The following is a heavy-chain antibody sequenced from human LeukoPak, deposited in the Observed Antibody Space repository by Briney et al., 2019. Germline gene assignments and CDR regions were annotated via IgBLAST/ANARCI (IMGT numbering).Heavy chain of an antibody. CDR3: ASTSREYYYDSSGKLSFDY. V-gene: IGHV4-30-4*01. J-gene: IGHJ4*02. D-gene: IGHD3-22*01. CDR2: IYYSGST. Sequence: SETLSLTCTVSGGSISSGDYYWSWIRQPPGKGLEWIGYIYYSGSTYYNPSPKSRVTISVDTSKNQFSLKLSSVTAADTAVYYCASTSREYYYDSSGKLSFDYWGQGTLVTVSS. CDR1: GGSISSGDYY.